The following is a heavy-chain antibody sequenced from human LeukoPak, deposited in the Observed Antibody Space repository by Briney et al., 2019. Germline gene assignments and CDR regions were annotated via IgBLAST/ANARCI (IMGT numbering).Heavy chain of an antibody. J-gene: IGHJ4*02. CDR3: ARDLGGIYFDY. V-gene: IGHV4-59*01. CDR2: IHFSGST. D-gene: IGHD1-26*01. CDR1: DASISGYY. Sequence: SETLSLTCTASDASISGYYWRWIRQPPGKGLEWIGSIHFSGSTNYNPSLRSRVTISVDTSKNQLSLKLSSVTAADTAVYYCARDLGGIYFDYWGQGTLVTVSS.